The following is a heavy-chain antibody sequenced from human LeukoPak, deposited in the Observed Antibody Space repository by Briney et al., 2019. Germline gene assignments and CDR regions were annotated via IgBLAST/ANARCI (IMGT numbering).Heavy chain of an antibody. D-gene: IGHD6-6*01. CDR1: GGSISSGSYY. CDR2: IYTSGST. CDR3: ARDRDSSSSADY. J-gene: IGHJ4*02. V-gene: IGHV4-61*02. Sequence: SQTLSLTCTVSGGSISSGSYYWSWIRQPAGKGLEWIGRIYTSGSTNYNPSLKSRVTISVDTPKNQFSLKLSSVTAADTAVYYCARDRDSSSSADYWGQGTLVTVSP.